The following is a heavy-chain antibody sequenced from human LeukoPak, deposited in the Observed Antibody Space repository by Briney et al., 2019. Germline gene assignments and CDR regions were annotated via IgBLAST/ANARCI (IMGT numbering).Heavy chain of an antibody. CDR3: AGYVSSGRRDAFDI. V-gene: IGHV3-74*01. J-gene: IGHJ3*02. D-gene: IGHD3-22*01. CDR2: INTDGSTT. CDR1: GFTFSNYG. Sequence: PGGSLRLSCAASGFTFSNYGMNWVRQAPGKGLVWVSRINTDGSTTSYADSVKGRFTISRDNAKNTLYLQMNSLRAEDTAVYYCAGYVSSGRRDAFDIWGQGTMVTVSS.